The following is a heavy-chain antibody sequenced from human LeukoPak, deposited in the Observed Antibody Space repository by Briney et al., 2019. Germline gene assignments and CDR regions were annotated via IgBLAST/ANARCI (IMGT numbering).Heavy chain of an antibody. CDR1: GYTFTGYY. V-gene: IGHV1-2*06. Sequence: ASVKVSCKASGYTFTGYYMHWVRQAPGQGLEWMGRINPNSGGTNYAQKFQGRVTMTRDTSTSTVYMELSSLRSEDTAVYYCARTGDSTGYSGFDYWGQGTLVTVSS. J-gene: IGHJ4*02. CDR3: ARTGDSTGYSGFDY. CDR2: INPNSGGT. D-gene: IGHD3-22*01.